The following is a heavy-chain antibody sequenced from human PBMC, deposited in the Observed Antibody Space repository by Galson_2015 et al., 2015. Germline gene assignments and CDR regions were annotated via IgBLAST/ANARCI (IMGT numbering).Heavy chain of an antibody. CDR3: AKGRSIGITMVRGVFDAFDI. D-gene: IGHD3-10*01. J-gene: IGHJ3*02. CDR1: GFSFSNYA. CDR2: ITASDGNP. Sequence: SLRLSCAASGFSFSNYAMNWVRQAPGKGLEWVAGITASDGNPYYADSVKGRFTISRDNSKSVLSLQMNSLRTEDTALYYCAKGRSIGITMVRGVFDAFDIWGQGTMVTVSS. V-gene: IGHV3-23*01.